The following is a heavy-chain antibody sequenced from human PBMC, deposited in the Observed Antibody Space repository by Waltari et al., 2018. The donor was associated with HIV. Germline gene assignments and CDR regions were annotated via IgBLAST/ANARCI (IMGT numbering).Heavy chain of an antibody. Sequence: EVQLVESGGGLVQPGGSLRLSCAASGFTFSNFAMNWVRQAPGKGRECVSTINDDGHSTYYTDSVKGRFTISRDNSKNTLYLQMSSLRAEDTAVYYCAKDRSWGSEDHWGQGTLVTVSS. J-gene: IGHJ4*02. CDR1: GFTFSNFA. CDR2: INDDGHST. D-gene: IGHD6-13*01. V-gene: IGHV3-23*04. CDR3: AKDRSWGSEDH.